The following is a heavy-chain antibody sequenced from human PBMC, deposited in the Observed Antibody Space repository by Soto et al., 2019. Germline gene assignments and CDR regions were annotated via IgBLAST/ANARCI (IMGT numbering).Heavy chain of an antibody. Sequence: SETLSLTCTLSGGSINNSSYSWGWIRQPPGKGLEWIGTFYYSGSTYYNPSLKSRVTISVDTSKNQFSLKLSSVTAADTAVYYCARLHGYCISTSCYGYYAMDVWGQGTTVTVSS. D-gene: IGHD2-2*01. CDR2: FYYSGST. V-gene: IGHV4-39*01. CDR3: ARLHGYCISTSCYGYYAMDV. J-gene: IGHJ6*02. CDR1: GGSINNSSYS.